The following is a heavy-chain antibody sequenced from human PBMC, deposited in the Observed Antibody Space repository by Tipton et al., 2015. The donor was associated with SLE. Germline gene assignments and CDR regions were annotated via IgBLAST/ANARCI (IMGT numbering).Heavy chain of an antibody. CDR2: ISGSGGST. J-gene: IGHJ6*02. Sequence: SLRLSCAASGFTFSSYAMSWVRQAPGKGLEWGSAISGSGGSTYYADSVKGRFTISRDNSKNTLHLQMNSLRAEYTAVYYCAKDMRIEVAGLGRWGMDVWGQGTTVTVSS. CDR3: AKDMRIEVAGLGRWGMDV. V-gene: IGHV3-23*01. CDR1: GFTFSSYA. D-gene: IGHD3-22*01.